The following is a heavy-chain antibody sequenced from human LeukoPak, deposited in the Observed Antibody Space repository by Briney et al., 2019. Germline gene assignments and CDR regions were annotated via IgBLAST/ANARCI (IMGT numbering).Heavy chain of an antibody. Sequence: GGSLRLSCAASGFTFSSYAMSWVRQAPGKGLEWVSAISGSGGSTYYADSVKGRFTISRDNPKNTLYLQMNSLRAEDTAVYYCAKDSRKYYDILTGYYSLGGYYFDYWGQGTLVTVSS. CDR1: GFTFSSYA. D-gene: IGHD3-9*01. CDR2: ISGSGGST. CDR3: AKDSRKYYDILTGYYSLGGYYFDY. J-gene: IGHJ4*02. V-gene: IGHV3-23*01.